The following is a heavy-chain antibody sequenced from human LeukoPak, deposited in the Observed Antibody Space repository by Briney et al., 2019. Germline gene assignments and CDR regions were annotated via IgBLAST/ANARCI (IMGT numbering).Heavy chain of an antibody. D-gene: IGHD3-22*01. CDR1: GFTFSSFA. CDR2: ISGGGGST. J-gene: IGHJ4*02. CDR3: ARGRPRDYYDSSGDDY. V-gene: IGHV3-23*01. Sequence: GGSLRLSCAASGFTFSSFAMTWVRQTPGKGLEWVSSISGGGGSTYYADSVKGRFTISRDNSKSTLYLQMNSLGAEDTAVYYCARGRPRDYYDSSGDDYWGQGTLVTVSS.